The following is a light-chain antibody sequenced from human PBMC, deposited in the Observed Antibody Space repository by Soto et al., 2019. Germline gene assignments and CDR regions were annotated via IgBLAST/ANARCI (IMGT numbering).Light chain of an antibody. CDR1: SSDVGSYSL. V-gene: IGLV2-23*02. J-gene: IGLJ1*01. CDR3: CSYAGSTTLYV. Sequence: QSLLTQPASVSGSPGQSITISCTGTSSDVGSYSLLSWYQQHPGKAPKLMIYEVSKRPSGVSNRFSASKSGNTASLTISGLQAEDEADYYCCSYAGSTTLYVFGSGTKSPS. CDR2: EVS.